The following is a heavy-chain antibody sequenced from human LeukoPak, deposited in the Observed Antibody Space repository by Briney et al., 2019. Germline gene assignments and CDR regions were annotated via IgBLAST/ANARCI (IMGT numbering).Heavy chain of an antibody. J-gene: IGHJ3*02. CDR3: ARDTTRYYYDSSYDAFDI. V-gene: IGHV3-21*01. D-gene: IGHD3-22*01. CDR2: ISSSSSYI. CDR1: GFTFSSYS. Sequence: GSLRLSCAASGFTFSSYSMNWVRQAPGKGLEWVSSISSSSSYIYYADSVKGRFTISRDNAKNSLYLQMNSLRAEDTAVYYCARDTTRYYYDSSYDAFDIWGQGTMVTVSS.